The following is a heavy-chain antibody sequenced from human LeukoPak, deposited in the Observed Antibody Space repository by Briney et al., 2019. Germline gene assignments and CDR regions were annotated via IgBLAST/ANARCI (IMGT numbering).Heavy chain of an antibody. CDR1: GHIFSDYY. Sequence: ASVKVSCKASGHIFSDYYMRWVRQAPGQGLEWMGWMNVDSGGTKYAQKFQGRVTMTRDTSVSTAFMDLTRLTSDDTAVYYCARDSKVPGISLDPWGQETLVTVPS. D-gene: IGHD3-3*02. CDR2: MNVDSGGT. V-gene: IGHV1-2*02. J-gene: IGHJ5*02. CDR3: ARDSKVPGISLDP.